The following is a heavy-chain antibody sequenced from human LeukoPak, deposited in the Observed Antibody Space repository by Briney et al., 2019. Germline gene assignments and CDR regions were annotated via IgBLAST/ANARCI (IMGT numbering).Heavy chain of an antibody. D-gene: IGHD6-19*01. CDR1: GDSVSSNTAA. Sequence: SQNLSLTCGISGDSVSSNTAAWNWIRQSQSRGLEWLGRTYYRSKWYNNYAVSVKSRITINSDSSKNQFSLQLNSVTPEDTAVYYCARGLLPQWLAGEGFDPRGQGTLVTVSS. V-gene: IGHV6-1*01. CDR2: TYYRSKWYN. J-gene: IGHJ5*02. CDR3: ARGLLPQWLAGEGFDP.